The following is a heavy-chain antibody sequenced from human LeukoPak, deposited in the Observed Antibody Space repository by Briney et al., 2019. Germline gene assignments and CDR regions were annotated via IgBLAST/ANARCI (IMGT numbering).Heavy chain of an antibody. CDR2: IYSGGST. V-gene: IGHV3-53*01. Sequence: GGSLRLSCAASGFTVSSNYMSWVRQAPGKGLEWVSVIYSGGSTYYVDSVKGRFTISRDNSKNTLYLQMNSLRAEDTAVYYCASSGIASYTGADAFDIWGQGTMVTVSS. D-gene: IGHD5-18*01. CDR3: ASSGIASYTGADAFDI. CDR1: GFTVSSNY. J-gene: IGHJ3*02.